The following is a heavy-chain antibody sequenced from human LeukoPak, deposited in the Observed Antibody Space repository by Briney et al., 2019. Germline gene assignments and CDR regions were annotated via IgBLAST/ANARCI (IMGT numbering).Heavy chain of an antibody. Sequence: NPSETLSLTCTVSGGSISSSNYYWGWIRQPPGKGLEWIGYISYSGSTYYNPSLKSRVTISVDTSKNQFSLKLSSVTAADTAVYYCARVPSGHWGQGTLVTVSS. V-gene: IGHV4-39*07. J-gene: IGHJ4*02. CDR2: ISYSGST. D-gene: IGHD3-10*01. CDR1: GGSISSSNYY. CDR3: ARVPSGH.